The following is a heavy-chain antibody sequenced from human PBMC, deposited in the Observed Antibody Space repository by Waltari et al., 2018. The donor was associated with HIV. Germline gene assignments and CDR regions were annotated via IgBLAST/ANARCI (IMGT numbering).Heavy chain of an antibody. CDR3: AKGRYSYGYGAFDI. V-gene: IGHV3-43D*04. CDR1: GFTFDDYA. D-gene: IGHD5-18*01. Sequence: EVQLVESGGVVVQPGGSLRLSCAASGFTFDDYAMPWVCQAPGKGLEWVSLISWDGGSTYYADSVKGRFTISRDNSKNSLYLQMNSLRAEDTALYYCAKGRYSYGYGAFDIWGQGTMVTVSS. J-gene: IGHJ3*02. CDR2: ISWDGGST.